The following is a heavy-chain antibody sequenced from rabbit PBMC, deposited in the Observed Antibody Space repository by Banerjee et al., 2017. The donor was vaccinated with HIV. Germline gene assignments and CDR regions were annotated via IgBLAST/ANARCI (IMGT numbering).Heavy chain of an antibody. CDR3: ARYYSYGYAGGTYAANL. D-gene: IGHD6-1*01. CDR2: INTSTGNN. CDR1: GFSFSNRYV. Sequence: QEQLVESGGDLVKPEGSLTLTCKASGFSFSNRYVMCWVRQAPGKGLEWIACINTSTGNNVYASWAKGRFTISKTSSTTVTLQMTSLTAADTATYFCARYYSYGYAGGTYAANLWGPGTLVTVS. V-gene: IGHV1S45*01. J-gene: IGHJ4*01.